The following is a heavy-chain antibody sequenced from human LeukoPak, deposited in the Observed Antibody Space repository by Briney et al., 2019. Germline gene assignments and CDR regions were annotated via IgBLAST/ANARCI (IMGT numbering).Heavy chain of an antibody. D-gene: IGHD7-27*01. CDR3: ARDRAGDSFDI. CDR2: IYTSGNN. Sequence: SETLSLTCTVSGDSISSGNYYWTWIRQPAGKGLEWIGRIYTSGNNNYNPSLKSQVTISMDTSKNQFSLNLNSVTAADTAVYYCARDRAGDSFDIWGQGTMVTVSS. V-gene: IGHV4-61*02. CDR1: GDSISSGNYY. J-gene: IGHJ3*02.